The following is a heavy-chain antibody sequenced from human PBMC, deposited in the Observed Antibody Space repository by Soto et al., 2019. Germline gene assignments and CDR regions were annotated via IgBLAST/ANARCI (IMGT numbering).Heavy chain of an antibody. V-gene: IGHV1-18*01. D-gene: IGHD6-19*01. CDR1: GYNFTRYS. Sequence: GASVKVSCKTSGYNFTRYSISWVRQAPGQGLEWMGWISAYNGDTNYAQKLQGRVTMTTDASTSTAYMELRSLRSDDTAMYYCARDHAGSGWFRFDYWGQGTLVTVSS. J-gene: IGHJ4*02. CDR3: ARDHAGSGWFRFDY. CDR2: ISAYNGDT.